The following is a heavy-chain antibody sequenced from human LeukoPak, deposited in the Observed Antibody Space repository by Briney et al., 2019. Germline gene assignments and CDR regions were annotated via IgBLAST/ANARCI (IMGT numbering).Heavy chain of an antibody. J-gene: IGHJ4*02. V-gene: IGHV3-33*01. Sequence: PGGSLRLSCAASGFTFSTYGMHWVRQAPGKGLEWVAVIWNDGSNKYYVDSVKGRFTISRDNSKNTLYLQMNGLRAEDTAVYYCARVSAYHYFDYWGQGTLVTVSS. CDR1: GFTFSTYG. CDR2: IWNDGSNK. CDR3: ARVSAYHYFDY.